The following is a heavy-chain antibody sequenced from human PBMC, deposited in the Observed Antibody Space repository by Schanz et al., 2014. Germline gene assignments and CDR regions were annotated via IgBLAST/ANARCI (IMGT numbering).Heavy chain of an antibody. V-gene: IGHV1-8*01. Sequence: QVQLVQSGAEVKKPGASVRVSCKASGYSFTTYDVNWVRQATGQGLEWMGWMNPTTGNRGYAQNFQGRVTMTRDTSLKTAYMEMTDLKFEDAGLYYSAIHYGDRPLWGQGTLIAVSS. CDR2: MNPTTGNR. CDR3: AIHYGDRPL. D-gene: IGHD4-17*01. CDR1: GYSFTTYD. J-gene: IGHJ4*02.